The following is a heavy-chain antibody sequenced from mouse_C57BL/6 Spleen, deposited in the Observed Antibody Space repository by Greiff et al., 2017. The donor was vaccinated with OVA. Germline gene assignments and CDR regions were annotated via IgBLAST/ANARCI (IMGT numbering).Heavy chain of an antibody. Sequence: QVQLQQPGAELVKPGASVKLSCKASGYTFTSYWMQWVKQRPGQGLEWIGEIDPSDSYTNYNQKFKGKATLTVDTSSSTAYMQLSSLTSEDSAVYYCARHYGYDVDYWGQGTTLTVSS. CDR1: GYTFTSYW. D-gene: IGHD2-2*01. CDR3: ARHYGYDVDY. CDR2: IDPSDSYT. J-gene: IGHJ2*01. V-gene: IGHV1-50*01.